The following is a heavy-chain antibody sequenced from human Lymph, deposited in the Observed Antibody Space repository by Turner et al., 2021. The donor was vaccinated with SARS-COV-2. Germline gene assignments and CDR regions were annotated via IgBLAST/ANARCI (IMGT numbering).Heavy chain of an antibody. CDR1: GCTFNHYP. J-gene: IGHJ4*02. V-gene: IGHV3-30-3*01. D-gene: IGHD3-10*01. CDR3: ARDSSGSGTLDY. CDR2: ISYDGSNK. Sequence: QVQLVVSGGAVVEPGMALRLSCAASGCTFNHYPMHRVRQAPGKGLEGVAVISYDGSNKYYADSVKGRFTISRDNSKNTLYLQMNSLRAEDTAVYYCARDSSGSGTLDYWGQGTLVTVSS.